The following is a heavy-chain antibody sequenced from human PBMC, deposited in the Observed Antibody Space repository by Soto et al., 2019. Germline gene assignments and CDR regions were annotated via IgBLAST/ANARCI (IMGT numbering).Heavy chain of an antibody. V-gene: IGHV3-33*01. Sequence: QVQLVESGGGVVQPGRSLRLSCAASGFAFSSYGMHWVRQAPGKGLEWVTVIWSGGSDKYYADSVKGRFTISRDNSKNTLYLQMNSLRAEDTAVYYCARVYGSGTYPIDYWGQGTLVIVSS. CDR2: IWSGGSDK. D-gene: IGHD3-10*01. J-gene: IGHJ4*02. CDR3: ARVYGSGTYPIDY. CDR1: GFAFSSYG.